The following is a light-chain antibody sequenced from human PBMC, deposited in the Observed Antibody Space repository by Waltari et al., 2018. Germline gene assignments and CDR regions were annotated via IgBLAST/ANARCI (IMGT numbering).Light chain of an antibody. V-gene: IGKV3D-15*01. CDR1: QSIATD. Sequence: EVVMTQSPATLSVSPGERATLSCRASQSIATDLACYQHKPGQAPRLLIYHASTRATAIPTRFRGSGSGTDFTLTISGLQSEDSAVYYCQQYNRWPPLTFGGGTKVEI. CDR2: HAS. J-gene: IGKJ4*01. CDR3: QQYNRWPPLT.